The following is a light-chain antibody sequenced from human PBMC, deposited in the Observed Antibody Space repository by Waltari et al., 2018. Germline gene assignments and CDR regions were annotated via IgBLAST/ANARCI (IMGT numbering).Light chain of an antibody. CDR2: DNY. Sequence: QSVLTQPPSVSAAPGQRVTISCSGSTSNIGVTYVSWYQQLPGTAPKLLIYDNYQRPAGISDRLSAYKSGTSATLVITGLQTGDEADYYCGTWDNSLSIVLFGGGTKVTVL. CDR3: GTWDNSLSIVL. V-gene: IGLV1-51*01. CDR1: TSNIGVTY. J-gene: IGLJ2*01.